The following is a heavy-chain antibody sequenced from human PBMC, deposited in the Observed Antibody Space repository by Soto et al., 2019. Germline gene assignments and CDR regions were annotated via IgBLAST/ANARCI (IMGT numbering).Heavy chain of an antibody. CDR3: AKGLGRWNVAYYYYYMDV. CDR2: ISGSGGST. D-gene: IGHD1-1*01. Sequence: GGSLRLSCAASGFTFSSYAMSWVRQAPGKGLEWVSAISGSGGSTYYADSVKGRFTISRDNSKNTLYLQMNSLRAEDTAVYYCAKGLGRWNVAYYYYYMDVWGKGTTVTVS. V-gene: IGHV3-23*01. CDR1: GFTFSSYA. J-gene: IGHJ6*03.